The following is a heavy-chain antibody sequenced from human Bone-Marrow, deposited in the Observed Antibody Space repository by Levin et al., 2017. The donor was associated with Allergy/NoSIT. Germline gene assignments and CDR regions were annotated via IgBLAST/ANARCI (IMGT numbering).Heavy chain of an antibody. D-gene: IGHD1-1*01. V-gene: IGHV3-9*01. J-gene: IGHJ4*02. CDR1: GFTFDDYA. Sequence: GGSLRLSCAASGFTFDDYAMHWVRQVPGKGLEWVSGISWNGAAIGYADSVRGRFTISRDNAKNSLYLQMSSLRAEDTALYYCAKDQSGDWNYLDYWGQGTLVTVSS. CDR2: ISWNGAAI. CDR3: AKDQSGDWNYLDY.